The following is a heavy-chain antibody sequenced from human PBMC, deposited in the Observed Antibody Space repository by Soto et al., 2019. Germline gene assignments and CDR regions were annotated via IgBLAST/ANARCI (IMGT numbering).Heavy chain of an antibody. CDR3: ARGSDGSNDYFDY. CDR2: IVPIFGKA. V-gene: IGHV1-69*13. J-gene: IGHJ4*02. D-gene: IGHD1-1*01. Sequence: SVKVSCKTSGGTFSDSVTSWVRQAPGQGLEWMGGIVPIFGKANLAEKFQDRVTITADESTTTAYMELSSLRSDDSAVYYCARGSDGSNDYFDYWGQGTWVTVYS. CDR1: GGTFSDSV.